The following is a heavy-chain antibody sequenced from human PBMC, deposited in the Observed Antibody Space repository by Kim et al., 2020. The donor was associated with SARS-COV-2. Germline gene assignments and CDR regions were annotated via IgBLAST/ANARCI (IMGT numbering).Heavy chain of an antibody. V-gene: IGHV1-3*01. CDR2: INAGNGNT. J-gene: IGHJ6*03. CDR1: GYTFTSYA. D-gene: IGHD6-13*01. Sequence: ASVKVSCKASGYTFTSYAMHWVRQAPGQRLEWMGWINAGNGNTKYSQKFQGRVTITRDTSASTAYMELSSLRSEDTAVYYCARVYRQQLVFGPPQRSREYYYYMDVWGKGTTVTVSS. CDR3: ARVYRQQLVFGPPQRSREYYYYMDV.